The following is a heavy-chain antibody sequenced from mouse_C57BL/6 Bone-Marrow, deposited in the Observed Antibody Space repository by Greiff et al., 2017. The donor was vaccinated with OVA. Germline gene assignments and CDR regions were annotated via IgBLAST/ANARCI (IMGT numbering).Heavy chain of an antibody. CDR2: IYPGYSDT. J-gene: IGHJ2*01. V-gene: IGHV1-5*01. D-gene: IGHD1-1*01. CDR1: GYTFTSYW. Sequence: VQLQQSGTVLARPGASVKMSCKTSGYTFTSYWMHWVKQRPGQGLEWIGAIYPGYSDTSYNQKFKGKAKLTAVTSASTAYMELSSLTNEDSAVYYCTRYYYAPYYFDYWGQGTTLTVSS. CDR3: TRYYYAPYYFDY.